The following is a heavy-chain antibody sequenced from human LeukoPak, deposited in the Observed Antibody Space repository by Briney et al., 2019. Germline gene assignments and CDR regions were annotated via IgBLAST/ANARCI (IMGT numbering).Heavy chain of an antibody. Sequence: ASVKVSCKASGYTFIRCGISWVRQAPGQGLEWMGWISAYNGNTYYAQKFQGRVTMTTDTSTSTAYMELRSLRSDDTAVYYCARASYGSPPQYYYYFYGMDVWGQGTTVTVSS. D-gene: IGHD1-26*01. CDR1: GYTFIRCG. J-gene: IGHJ6*02. CDR2: ISAYNGNT. V-gene: IGHV1-18*01. CDR3: ARASYGSPPQYYYYFYGMDV.